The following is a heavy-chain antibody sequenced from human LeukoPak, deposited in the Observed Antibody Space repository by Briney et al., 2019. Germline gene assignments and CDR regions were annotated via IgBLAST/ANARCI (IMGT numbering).Heavy chain of an antibody. Sequence: PGGSLRPSCAASGFTFSDYYMSWIRQAPGKGLEWVSYISSSGNSISYADSVKGRFTISRDNAKNSLYLQMNSLRAEDTAVYYCARADDSSSGYFDYWGQGTLVTVSS. CDR1: GFTFSDYY. J-gene: IGHJ4*02. CDR3: ARADDSSSGYFDY. D-gene: IGHD6-6*01. CDR2: ISSSGNSI. V-gene: IGHV3-11*04.